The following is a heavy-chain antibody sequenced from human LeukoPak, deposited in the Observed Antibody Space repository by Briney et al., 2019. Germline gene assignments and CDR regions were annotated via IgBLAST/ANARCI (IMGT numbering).Heavy chain of an antibody. CDR2: MKQDGSEI. V-gene: IGHV3-7*01. CDR3: ARVRYFHYYGSGSYSLTYYFDY. CDR1: GFTFSKYW. J-gene: IGHJ4*02. Sequence: GGSLRLSCTASGFTFSKYWMSWVRQAPGKGPEWVANMKQDGSEIYYVDSVKGRFTISRDNAKNSLYLEMNNLRAEDTAVYYCARVRYFHYYGSGSYSLTYYFDYWGQGTLVTVSS. D-gene: IGHD3-10*01.